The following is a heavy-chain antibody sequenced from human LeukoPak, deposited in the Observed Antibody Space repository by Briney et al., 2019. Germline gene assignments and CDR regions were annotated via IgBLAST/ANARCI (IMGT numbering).Heavy chain of an antibody. CDR3: TQIEYYDFWSGYSYKYYGMDV. J-gene: IGHJ6*02. CDR2: IRSKAYGGTT. CDR1: GFTVSSNY. V-gene: IGHV3-49*04. D-gene: IGHD3-3*01. Sequence: GGSLRLSCAASGFTVSSNYMSWVRQAPGKGLEWVGFIRSKAYGGTTEYAASVKGRFTISRDDSKSIAYLQMNSLKTEDTAVYYCTQIEYYDFWSGYSYKYYGMDVWGQGTTVTVSS.